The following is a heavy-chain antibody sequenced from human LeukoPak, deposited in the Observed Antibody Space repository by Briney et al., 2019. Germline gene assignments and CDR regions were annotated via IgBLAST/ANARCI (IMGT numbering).Heavy chain of an antibody. V-gene: IGHV4-39*02. J-gene: IGHJ2*01. Sequence: SETLSLTCTVSGPSISSSSYYWGWIRQSPGAGLEWIGSISHSGSTYFNPSLESRVTISVDTSKNHVSLKLSSVTAADTAVYYCARSQEWLTYRYFDLWGRGTLVTVSS. CDR3: ARSQEWLTYRYFDL. CDR2: ISHSGST. CDR1: GPSISSSSYY. D-gene: IGHD6-19*01.